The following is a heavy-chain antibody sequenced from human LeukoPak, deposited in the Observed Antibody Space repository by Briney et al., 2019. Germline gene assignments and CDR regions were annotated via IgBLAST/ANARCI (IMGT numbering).Heavy chain of an antibody. D-gene: IGHD2-2*01. CDR1: GGSFSGNN. J-gene: IGHJ3*01. CDR3: ARDAKLGYCSSTSCYASAFDL. V-gene: IGHV4-34*01. CDR2: INNSGAT. Sequence: PSETLSLTCAVYGGSFSGNNWNWVRQPPGKGLEWIGEINNSGATRYNPSLKSRLTISVDPSKNQFSLKLKSVTAADTAVYYCARDAKLGYCSSTSCYASAFDLWGQGTVVTVSS.